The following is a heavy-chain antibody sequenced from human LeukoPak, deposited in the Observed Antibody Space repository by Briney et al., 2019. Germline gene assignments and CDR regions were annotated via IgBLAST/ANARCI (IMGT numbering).Heavy chain of an antibody. Sequence: ASVKVSCKASGYTFTSYHMHWVRQAPGQGLDWMGLINPSAGITTYAQKFQGRVAMTKDTSTSTVYMELSSLRSEDTAVYYCARGGRWYSSSGNWFDPWGQGTLVTVSS. CDR2: INPSAGIT. D-gene: IGHD6-6*01. J-gene: IGHJ5*02. V-gene: IGHV1-46*01. CDR3: ARGGRWYSSSGNWFDP. CDR1: GYTFTSYH.